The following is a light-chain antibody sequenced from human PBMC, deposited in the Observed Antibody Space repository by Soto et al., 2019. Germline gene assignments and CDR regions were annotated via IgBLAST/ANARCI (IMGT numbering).Light chain of an antibody. CDR2: KAS. CDR1: QSISAW. CDR3: HQYHKFPYT. V-gene: IGKV1-5*03. J-gene: IGKJ2*01. Sequence: DIQMTQSPSTLSASVEDRVTITCRASQSISAWLAWYQQKPGQAPKLLVYKASTLETGVPSRFSGSGSGTEFTLTISSLQPDDFATYYCHQYHKFPYTFGQGTKLEIK.